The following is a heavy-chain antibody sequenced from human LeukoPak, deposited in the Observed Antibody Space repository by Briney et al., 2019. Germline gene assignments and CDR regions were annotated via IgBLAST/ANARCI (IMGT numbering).Heavy chain of an antibody. CDR1: GGPIRSYY. D-gene: IGHD3-22*01. V-gene: IGHV4-59*12. CDR3: ARGGRLLQSYNWFDP. CDR2: IYYGGSTSGST. J-gene: IGHJ5*02. Sequence: PSETLSLTCSVSGGPIRSYYWSWLRQPPGKGLEGKGLEWIGYIYYGGSTSGSTYYKSSLRSRVTMSVDTSKNQFSLKLSSVTAADTAAYYCARGGRLLQSYNWFDPWGQGTLVTVSS.